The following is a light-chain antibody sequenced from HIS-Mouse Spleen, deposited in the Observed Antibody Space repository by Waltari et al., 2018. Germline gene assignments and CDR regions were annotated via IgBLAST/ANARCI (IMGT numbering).Light chain of an antibody. V-gene: IGLV3-10*01. CDR3: YSTDSSGNHRV. CDR1: ALPKKY. CDR2: EDS. J-gene: IGLJ2*01. Sequence: SYELTQPPSVSVSPGQTARITCSGHALPKKYAYWYQQKLGQAPVLVIYEDSKRPSGIPERFSGSSSGTMATLTISGAQVEDEADYYCYSTDSSGNHRVFGGGTKLTVL.